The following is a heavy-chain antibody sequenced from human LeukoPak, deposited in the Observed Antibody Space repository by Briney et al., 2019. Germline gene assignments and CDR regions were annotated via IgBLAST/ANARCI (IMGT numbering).Heavy chain of an antibody. CDR3: ARESYNWFDP. CDR2: ISSSGSTI. J-gene: IGHJ5*02. Sequence: GGSLRLSCAASGFTFSSYEMNWVCQALGKGLEWVSYISSSGSTIYYADSVKGRFTISRDNAKNSLYLQMNSLRAEDTAVYYCARESYNWFDPWGQGTLVTVSS. CDR1: GFTFSSYE. V-gene: IGHV3-48*03.